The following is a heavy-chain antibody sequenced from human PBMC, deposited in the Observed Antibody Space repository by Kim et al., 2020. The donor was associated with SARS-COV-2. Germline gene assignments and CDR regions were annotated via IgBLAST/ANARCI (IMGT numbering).Heavy chain of an antibody. CDR1: GFTFSSYG. J-gene: IGHJ4*02. Sequence: GSLRLSCAASGFTFSSYGMHWVRQSPGKGLEWVAVISYDGSNKYYADSVKGRFTISRDNSKNTLYLQMNSLRAEDTAVYYCARDGRGWEMKGSYFDYWGQGTLVTVSS. CDR2: ISYDGSNK. V-gene: IGHV3-33*05. CDR3: ARDGRGWEMKGSYFDY. D-gene: IGHD1-26*01.